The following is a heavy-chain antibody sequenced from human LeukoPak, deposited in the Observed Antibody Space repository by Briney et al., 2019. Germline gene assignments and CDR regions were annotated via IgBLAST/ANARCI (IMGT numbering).Heavy chain of an antibody. CDR3: ARDSSSPDADY. Sequence: GGSLRLSCAASGFTFSSYSMNWVRQAPGKGLEWVSSISSGSSYIYYADSVKGRFTISRDNAKNSLYLQMNSLRAEDTAVYYCARDSSSPDADYWGQGTLVTVSS. D-gene: IGHD6-6*01. J-gene: IGHJ4*02. CDR2: ISSGSSYI. CDR1: GFTFSSYS. V-gene: IGHV3-21*01.